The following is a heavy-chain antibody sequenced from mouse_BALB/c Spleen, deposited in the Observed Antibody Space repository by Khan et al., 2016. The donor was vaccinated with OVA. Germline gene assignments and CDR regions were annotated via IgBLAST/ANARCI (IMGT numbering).Heavy chain of an antibody. J-gene: IGHJ3*01. CDR1: GYSFTGYY. CDR2: IGCYNGST. Sequence: LVKTGASVKISCKASGYSFTGYYMHWVKQSHGKSLEWIGYIGCYNGSTTYNQKFKGKATFTVDTSSRTVYMQFNSLTSEDSAVYYCARGDYYGSSSFAYWGQGTLVTVSA. CDR3: ARGDYYGSSSFAY. D-gene: IGHD1-1*01. V-gene: IGHV1S34*01.